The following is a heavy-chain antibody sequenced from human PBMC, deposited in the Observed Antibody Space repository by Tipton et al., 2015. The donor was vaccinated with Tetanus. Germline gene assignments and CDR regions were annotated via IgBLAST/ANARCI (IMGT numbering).Heavy chain of an antibody. CDR3: ARDAGPAGGGSFDY. Sequence: QSGAEVKKPGASVRVSCKPSGYTFTNYHVQWVRQAPGQGLEWMGWIDPKSGDTDFAQRFQGRVTMTRDSSISTVYMELSRLRSDDTAVYYCARDAGPAGGGSFDYGGQGTLVTVAS. CDR1: GYTFTNYH. CDR2: IDPKSGDT. D-gene: IGHD3-16*01. J-gene: IGHJ4*02. V-gene: IGHV1-2*02.